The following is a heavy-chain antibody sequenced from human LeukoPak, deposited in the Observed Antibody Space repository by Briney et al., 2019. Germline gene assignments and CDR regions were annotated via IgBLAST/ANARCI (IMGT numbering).Heavy chain of an antibody. CDR2: ISDTGNT. V-gene: IGHV3-23*01. CDR3: ARDGYDSSGYYPDY. CDR1: GFTLSSYA. D-gene: IGHD3-22*01. Sequence: PGGSLRLSCAASGFTLSSYAMSWVRQAPGKVLEWVSAISDTGNTYHADSVKGRFTISRDNAKNSLYLQMNSLRAEDTALYHCARDGYDSSGYYPDYWGQGTLVTVSS. J-gene: IGHJ4*02.